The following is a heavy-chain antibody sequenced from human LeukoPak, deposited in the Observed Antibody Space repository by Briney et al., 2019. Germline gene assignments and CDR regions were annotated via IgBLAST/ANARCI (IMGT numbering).Heavy chain of an antibody. CDR3: ARVAGATKTFDY. V-gene: IGHV1-69*13. CDR1: GYTFSSYA. J-gene: IGHJ4*02. Sequence: GASVKVSCKASGYTFSSYAISWVRQAPGQGLEWMGGIIPIFGTANYAQKFQGRVTITADESTSTAYMELSSLRSEDTAVYYCARVAGATKTFDYWGQGTLVTVSS. CDR2: IIPIFGTA. D-gene: IGHD5-12*01.